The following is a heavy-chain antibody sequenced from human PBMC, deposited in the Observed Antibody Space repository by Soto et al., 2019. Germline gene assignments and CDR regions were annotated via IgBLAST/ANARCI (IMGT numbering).Heavy chain of an antibody. Sequence: QVQLQESGPGLVKTSETLSLTCSVAGGSVSGSSHYWNWIRQIPGKGLEWIGDIDYSGSTKYSPSLKSLVTISVDTSKPQFSLKMNSVTAADTAVYYCARVGTASRRAVAGYFHYWGPGIQVPVSS. CDR1: GGSVSGSSHY. J-gene: IGHJ1*01. CDR3: ARVGTASRRAVAGYFHY. CDR2: IDYSGST. D-gene: IGHD1-7*01. V-gene: IGHV4-61*01.